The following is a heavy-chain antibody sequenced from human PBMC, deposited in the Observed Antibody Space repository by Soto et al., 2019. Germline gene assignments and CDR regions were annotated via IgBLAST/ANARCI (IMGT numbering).Heavy chain of an antibody. V-gene: IGHV3-15*07. D-gene: IGHD3-22*01. CDR2: IKSKTDGGTT. CDR1: GFTFSNAW. Sequence: GGSLRLSCAASGFTFSNAWMNWVRQAPGKGLEWVGRIKSKTDGGTTDYAAPVKGRFTISRDDSKNTLYLQMNSLKTEDTAVYYCTTVSSVGYYDSTAYNDYWGQGALVTVSS. CDR3: TTVSSVGYYDSTAYNDY. J-gene: IGHJ4*02.